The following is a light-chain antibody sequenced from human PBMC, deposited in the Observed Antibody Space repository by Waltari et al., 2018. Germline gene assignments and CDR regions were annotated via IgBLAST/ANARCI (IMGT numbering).Light chain of an antibody. Sequence: QSALTQPASVSGSPGQSITISCSGTSSDVGGYNYVSWYQQHPGKAPKLMIYDVSSRPSGVSNRFSGSKSGNTASLTISGLQAEDEADYYYSSYTSSSTLVFGTGTKVTVL. V-gene: IGLV2-14*01. CDR3: SSYTSSSTLV. CDR1: SSDVGGYNY. CDR2: DVS. J-gene: IGLJ1*01.